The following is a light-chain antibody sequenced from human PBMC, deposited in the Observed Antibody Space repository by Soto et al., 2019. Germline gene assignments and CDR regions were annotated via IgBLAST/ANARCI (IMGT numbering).Light chain of an antibody. CDR1: SSNIGNNY. CDR3: ATWDGSLPGEV. V-gene: IGLV1-51*01. J-gene: IGLJ2*01. Sequence: QAVVTQSPSVSAAPGQKVTLSCSGSSSNIGNNYVSWYQQLPGTAPKLLIYDNNKRPSGIPDRFSGSKSGTSGTLDITGLQTGDEADYYCATWDGSLPGEVFGGGTKLTVL. CDR2: DNN.